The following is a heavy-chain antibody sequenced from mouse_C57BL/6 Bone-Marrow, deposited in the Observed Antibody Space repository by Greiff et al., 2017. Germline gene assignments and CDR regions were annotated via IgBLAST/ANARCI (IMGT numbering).Heavy chain of an antibody. CDR2: INPGSGGP. V-gene: IGHV1-54*01. Sequence: QVQLQQSGAELVRPGTSVKVSCKASGYAFTNYLIEWVKQRPGQGLEWIGVINPGSGGPNYNEKFKGKSTLTADKSSSPAYMQLSNLTSEDSAVYFCASTDYYGSSSGCAYWGQGTLVTGSA. CDR1: GYAFTNYL. J-gene: IGHJ3*01. CDR3: ASTDYYGSSSGCAY. D-gene: IGHD1-1*01.